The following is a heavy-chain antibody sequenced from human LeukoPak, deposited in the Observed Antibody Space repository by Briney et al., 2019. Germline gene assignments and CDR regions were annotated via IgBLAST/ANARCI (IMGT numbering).Heavy chain of an antibody. V-gene: IGHV3-30*02. CDR2: IRYGGSEK. D-gene: IGHD2-2*01. J-gene: IGHJ4*02. CDR1: GFSFSSYG. Sequence: GGSLRLSCAASGFSFSSYGMHWVRQAPGKGLEWVAFIRYGGSEKYYGDSVKGRFTVARDNSRNTLFLQMNSLTTEDTAVYYCAKPPYCSTTSCLTFDSWGQGTLVTVSS. CDR3: AKPPYCSTTSCLTFDS.